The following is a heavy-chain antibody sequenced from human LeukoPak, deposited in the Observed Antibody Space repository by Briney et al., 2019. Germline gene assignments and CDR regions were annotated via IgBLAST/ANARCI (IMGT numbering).Heavy chain of an antibody. CDR1: GGTFSSYA. CDR3: ARGYGGNGYYYYYMDV. V-gene: IGHV1-69*05. Sequence: GASVKVSCKASGGTFSSYAISWVRQAPGQGLEWMGGIIPIFGTANYAQKFQGRVTITTDESTSTAYMELSSLRSEDTAVYYCARGYGGNGYYYYYMDVWGKGTTATVSS. J-gene: IGHJ6*03. CDR2: IIPIFGTA. D-gene: IGHD4-23*01.